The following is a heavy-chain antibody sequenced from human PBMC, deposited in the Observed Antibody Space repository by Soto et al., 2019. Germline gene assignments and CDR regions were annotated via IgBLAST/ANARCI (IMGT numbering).Heavy chain of an antibody. CDR3: AREDPRSWQLSDAFDI. V-gene: IGHV1-69*06. CDR1: GGTFSSYA. CDR2: IIPIFGTA. Sequence: QVQLVQSGAEVKKPGSSVKVSCKASGGTFSSYAISWVRQAPGQGLEWMGGIIPIFGTANYAQKFQGRVTITADKSTSPAYMELSSLRSEDTAVYYCAREDPRSWQLSDAFDIWGQGTMVTVSS. D-gene: IGHD1-26*01. J-gene: IGHJ3*02.